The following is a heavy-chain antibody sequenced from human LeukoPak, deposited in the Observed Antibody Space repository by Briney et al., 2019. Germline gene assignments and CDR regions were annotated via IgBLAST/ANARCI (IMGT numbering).Heavy chain of an antibody. V-gene: IGHV4-59*02. CDR2: IHYSGLT. J-gene: IGHJ4*02. CDR1: GGSVNGYY. CDR3: ARDPPEDEWNSLDS. Sequence: KPSETLSLTCTVSGGSVNGYYWNWIRQAPGKGLEWIGFIHYSGLTVYSPSLQSRVSMSVDTSRNQFSLGLSSVTAADTALYYCARDPPEDEWNSLDSWGQGILVTVSS. D-gene: IGHD1-7*01.